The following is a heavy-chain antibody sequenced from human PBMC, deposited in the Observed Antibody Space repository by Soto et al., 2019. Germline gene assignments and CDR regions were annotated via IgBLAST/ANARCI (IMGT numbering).Heavy chain of an antibody. CDR2: ICAYNGNT. CDR1: GYTFTSYG. J-gene: IGHJ4*02. V-gene: IGHV1-18*04. D-gene: IGHD6-6*01. Sequence: ASVKVSCKASGYTFTSYGSSWVRQAPGQGLEWMGWICAYNGNTNYAQKPQGRVTMTTDTSTSTAYMELRSLRSDDTAVYYCARDIGSRSSEYCGQRTLFTVCS. CDR3: ARDIGSRSSEY.